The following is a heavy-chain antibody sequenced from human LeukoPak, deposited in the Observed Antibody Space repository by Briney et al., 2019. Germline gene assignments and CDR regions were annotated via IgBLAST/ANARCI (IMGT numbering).Heavy chain of an antibody. Sequence: SETLSLTCTVSGGSISSHYWSWIRQPPGKGLEWIGYIYYSGSTNYNPSLKSRVTISVDTSKNQFSLKLSSVTAADTAVYYCARAGPYCSSTSCYLSWFDPWGRGTLVTVSS. CDR3: ARAGPYCSSTSCYLSWFDP. CDR2: IYYSGST. V-gene: IGHV4-59*11. D-gene: IGHD2-2*01. CDR1: GGSISSHY. J-gene: IGHJ5*02.